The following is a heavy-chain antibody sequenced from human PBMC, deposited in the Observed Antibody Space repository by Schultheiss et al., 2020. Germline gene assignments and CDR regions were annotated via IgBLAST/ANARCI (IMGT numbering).Heavy chain of an antibody. V-gene: IGHV4-59*10. J-gene: IGHJ6*02. CDR3: ARLEVTTTFRAYYYYGMDV. Sequence: SETLSLTCAVYGGSFSGYYWSWIRQPAGKGLEWIGRIYSSGSTNYNPSLKSRVTISVDTSKNQFSLKLSSVTAADTAVYYCARLEVTTTFRAYYYYGMDVWGQGTTVTVSS. D-gene: IGHD4-17*01. CDR1: GGSFSGYY. CDR2: IYSSGST.